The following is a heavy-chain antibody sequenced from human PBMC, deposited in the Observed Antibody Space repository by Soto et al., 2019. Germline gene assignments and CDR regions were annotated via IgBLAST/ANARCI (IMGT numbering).Heavy chain of an antibody. Sequence: GESLKISCKGSGYSFTSYWISWVRQMPGKGLEWMGRIDPSDSYTNYSPSFQGHVTISADKSISTAYLQWSSLKASDTAMYYCARFLYDFWCGYPYDCGMDVWGQVSTLTVCS. V-gene: IGHV5-10-1*01. CDR3: ARFLYDFWCGYPYDCGMDV. D-gene: IGHD3-3*01. CDR2: IDPSDSYT. J-gene: IGHJ6*02. CDR1: GYSFTSYW.